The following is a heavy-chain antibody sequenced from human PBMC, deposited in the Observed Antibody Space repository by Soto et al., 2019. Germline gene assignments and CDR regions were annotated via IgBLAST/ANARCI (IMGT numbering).Heavy chain of an antibody. J-gene: IGHJ4*02. D-gene: IGHD2-21*02. CDR3: AKDDRTASRIDY. CDR2: ISGSGRNI. Sequence: EVQLLESGGGLVQPGGSLRLSCATSGLSFSLYSMGWVRQAPGKGLEWVSAISGSGRNIHYADSVKGRFTISRDNSKNTLSLQMNSLRAEVTALYYCAKDDRTASRIDYWGQGTLVTVS. V-gene: IGHV3-23*01. CDR1: GLSFSLYS.